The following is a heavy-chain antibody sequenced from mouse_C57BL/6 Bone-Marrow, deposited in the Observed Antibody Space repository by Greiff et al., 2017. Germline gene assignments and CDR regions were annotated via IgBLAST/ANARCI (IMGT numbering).Heavy chain of an antibody. CDR1: GYTFTSSW. CDR3: ARRWLLPDY. CDR2: IYPSDSET. V-gene: IGHV1-61*01. D-gene: IGHD2-3*01. Sequence: QVQLQQPGAELVRPGSSVTLSCKASGYTFTSSWLDWVKQRPGQGLEWIGNIYPSDSETHYNQKFKDKATLTVDKSSSTAYMQLSSLTSEDSAVYYCARRWLLPDYWGQGTTLTVSS. J-gene: IGHJ2*01.